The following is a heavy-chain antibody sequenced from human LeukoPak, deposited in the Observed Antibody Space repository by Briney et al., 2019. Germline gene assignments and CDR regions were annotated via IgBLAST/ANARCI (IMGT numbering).Heavy chain of an antibody. J-gene: IGHJ4*02. D-gene: IGHD6-25*01. V-gene: IGHV3-23*01. CDR2: VSGSGGST. Sequence: PGGSLRLSCAASGFTFSSYAMSWVRQAPGKGLEWVSVVSGSGGSTYYADSVKGRFTISRDNSKNTLYLQVNSLRAADTAVYYCARGAGYNTGRSVDYWGQGTLVTVSS. CDR3: ARGAGYNTGRSVDY. CDR1: GFTFSSYA.